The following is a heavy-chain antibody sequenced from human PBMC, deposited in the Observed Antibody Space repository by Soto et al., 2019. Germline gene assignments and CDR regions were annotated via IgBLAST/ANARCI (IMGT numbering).Heavy chain of an antibody. J-gene: IGHJ6*02. CDR2: IWYDGSNK. CDR1: GFTFSSYG. Sequence: GGSLRLSCAASGFTFSSYGMHWVRQAPGKGLEWVAVIWYDGSNKYYADSVKGRFTISRDNSKNTLYLQMNSLRAEDTAVYYRARDGGGSSWLEYYYYSGMGVWAQGPRVTVPS. V-gene: IGHV3-33*01. CDR3: ARDGGGSSWLEYYYYSGMGV. D-gene: IGHD6-13*01.